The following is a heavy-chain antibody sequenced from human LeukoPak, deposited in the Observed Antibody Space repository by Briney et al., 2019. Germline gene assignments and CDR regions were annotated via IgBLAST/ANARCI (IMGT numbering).Heavy chain of an antibody. CDR3: VSFYETY. CDR2: INSDGSWT. V-gene: IGHV3-74*01. J-gene: IGHJ4*02. Sequence: GGSLRLSCAASGNYWMHWVRQAPGKGLVWVSHINSDGSWTSYADPVKGRFTISEDNAKNTVYLQMNSLRAEDTAVYHCVSFYETYWGRGTLVTVSS. D-gene: IGHD2/OR15-2a*01. CDR1: GNYW.